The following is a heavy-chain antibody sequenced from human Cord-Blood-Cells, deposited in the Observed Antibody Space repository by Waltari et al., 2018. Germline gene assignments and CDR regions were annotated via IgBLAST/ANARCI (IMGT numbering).Heavy chain of an antibody. CDR2: INYSGST. Sequence: QVQLQESGPGLVTPSQTLCLPCTLSGGSISSGGYYSRWIRQHPGKGLARIGYINYSGSTYYNPSCKSRVTRSVDTSKNQFSLKLSSVTAADTAVYYCARGKYSSSSFFDYWGQGTLVTVSS. D-gene: IGHD6-6*01. CDR3: ARGKYSSSSFFDY. V-gene: IGHV4-31*03. J-gene: IGHJ4*02. CDR1: GGSISSGGYY.